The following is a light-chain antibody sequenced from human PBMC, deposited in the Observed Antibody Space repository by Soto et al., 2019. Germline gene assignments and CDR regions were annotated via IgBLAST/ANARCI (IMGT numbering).Light chain of an antibody. CDR1: QSISSW. J-gene: IGKJ1*01. CDR2: KAS. CDR3: QQYNTYTWT. V-gene: IGKV1-5*03. Sequence: DIQMTQSPSTLSASVGDRVTITGRVSQSISSWLAWYQQKPGKAPKLLIYKASSLESGVPSRFSGSGSGTEFTLTISSLQPDDFAAYYCQQYNTYTWTFGQGTKVEIK.